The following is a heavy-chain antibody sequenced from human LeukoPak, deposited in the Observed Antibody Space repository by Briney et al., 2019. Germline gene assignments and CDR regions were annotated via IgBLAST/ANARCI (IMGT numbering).Heavy chain of an antibody. V-gene: IGHV3-33*01. J-gene: IGHJ3*02. D-gene: IGHD4-11*01. Sequence: QTGGSLRLSCAASGFTFSSYGMHWVRQAPGKGLEWVAVIWYDGSNKYYADSVKGRFTISRDNSKNTLYLQMNSLRAEDTAGYYGARERDHYNAFDIWGEGTMVTVSS. CDR2: IWYDGSNK. CDR3: ARERDHYNAFDI. CDR1: GFTFSSYG.